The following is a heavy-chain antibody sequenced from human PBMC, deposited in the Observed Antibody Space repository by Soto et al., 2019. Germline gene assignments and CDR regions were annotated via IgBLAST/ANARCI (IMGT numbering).Heavy chain of an antibody. Sequence: SETLSLTCTVSGGSISSSSFHWGWIRQPPGKGLEWIGSIYYSGSTYYSPSLKSRVTISVDTSKNQFSLKLSSVTAADTAVYYCARRERAAGTDWWFDPWGQGTLVTSP. CDR1: GGSISSSSFH. CDR3: ARRERAAGTDWWFDP. D-gene: IGHD6-13*01. J-gene: IGHJ5*02. V-gene: IGHV4-39*01. CDR2: IYYSGST.